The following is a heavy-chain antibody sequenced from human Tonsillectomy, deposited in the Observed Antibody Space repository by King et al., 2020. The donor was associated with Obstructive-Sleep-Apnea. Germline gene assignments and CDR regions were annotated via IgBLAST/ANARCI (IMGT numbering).Heavy chain of an antibody. D-gene: IGHD6-19*01. CDR1: GFTFSSYS. J-gene: IGHJ4*02. CDR2: ISSSSSYI. CDR3: ARDSIAVAGSTPYFDY. Sequence: VQLVESGGGLVKPGGSLRLSCAASGFTFSSYSMNWVRQAPGKGLEWVSSISSSSSYIYYADSVKGRFTISRDNAKNSLYLQMNSLRAEDTAVYYCARDSIAVAGSTPYFDYWGQGTLVTVSS. V-gene: IGHV3-21*01.